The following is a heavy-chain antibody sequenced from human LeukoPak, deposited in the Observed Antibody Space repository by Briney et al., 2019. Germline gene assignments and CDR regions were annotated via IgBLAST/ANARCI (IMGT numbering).Heavy chain of an antibody. CDR2: ISRSGSTR. D-gene: IGHD3-10*01. V-gene: IGHV3-48*03. CDR3: ARVIRRFGEFSSDY. Sequence: GRSPRLSCAISGFTFSACELTWVRQAPGKGLEWVSYISRSGSTRYYADSVKGRFTISRDNAKNSLYLQMNSLRAEDTAVYYCARVIRRFGEFSSDYWGQGTLVTVSS. J-gene: IGHJ4*02. CDR1: GFTFSACE.